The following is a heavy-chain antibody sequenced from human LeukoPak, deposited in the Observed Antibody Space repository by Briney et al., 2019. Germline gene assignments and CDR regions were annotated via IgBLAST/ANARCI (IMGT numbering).Heavy chain of an antibody. D-gene: IGHD6-6*01. CDR2: IYYTGST. J-gene: IGHJ4*02. CDR3: ARHRAYSSASPFDY. CDR1: GGSISSLY. Sequence: SETLSLTCSVSGGSISSLYRSWIRQPPGKGLEWIGYIYYTGSTNYNPSLKSRVTIFVDMSKNQFSLRLSSVTAADTALYYRARHRAYSSASPFDYWGQGALVTVSS. V-gene: IGHV4-59*08.